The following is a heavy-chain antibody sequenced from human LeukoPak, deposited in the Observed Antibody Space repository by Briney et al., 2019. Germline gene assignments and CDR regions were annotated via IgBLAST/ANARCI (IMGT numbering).Heavy chain of an antibody. J-gene: IGHJ4*02. CDR1: GFTFSSYA. CDR3: ARDGRQWLVTRSFDY. V-gene: IGHV3-7*01. D-gene: IGHD6-19*01. Sequence: GGSLRLSCAASGFTFSSYAMHWVRQAPGKGLEWVANIKEDGSEKYYVDSVRGRFTISRDNAQNSLYLQMNSLRAEDTAVYYCARDGRQWLVTRSFDYWGQGTLVTVSS. CDR2: IKEDGSEK.